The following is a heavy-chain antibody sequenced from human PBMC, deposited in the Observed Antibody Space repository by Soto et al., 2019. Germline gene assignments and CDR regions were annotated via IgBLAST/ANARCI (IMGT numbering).Heavy chain of an antibody. CDR3: ARDPVTSD. J-gene: IGHJ4*02. V-gene: IGHV3-7*03. CDR2: IKGDGSDA. CDR1: GFTLSNFY. Sequence: GGSLRLSCAASGFTLSNFYISWVRQAPGKGLEWLCNIKGDGSDAHYVDSVKGRFTISRGNAGNSIYLQMNNLRAEDTAMYYCARDPVTSDWGQGTLVTVSS.